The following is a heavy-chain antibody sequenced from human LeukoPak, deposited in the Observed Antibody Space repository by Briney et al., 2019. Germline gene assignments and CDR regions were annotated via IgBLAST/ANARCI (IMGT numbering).Heavy chain of an antibody. Sequence: GGSLRLSRAASGFTFSSYAMSWVRQAPGKGLEWVSAISGSGGSTYYADSVKGRFTISRDNSKNTLYLQMNSLRAEDTAVYYCAKDQVLRFLEWLLEGVFDYWGQGTLVTVSS. D-gene: IGHD3-3*01. V-gene: IGHV3-23*01. CDR1: GFTFSSYA. J-gene: IGHJ4*02. CDR3: AKDQVLRFLEWLLEGVFDY. CDR2: ISGSGGST.